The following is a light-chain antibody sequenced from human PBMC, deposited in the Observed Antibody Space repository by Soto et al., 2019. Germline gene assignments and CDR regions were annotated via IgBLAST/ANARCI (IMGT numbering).Light chain of an antibody. J-gene: IGKJ1*01. V-gene: IGKV3-20*01. Sequence: EIVLTQSPGTLSLSPGERATLSCRASQSVSSSYLAWYQHKPGQAPRLLIYGVSSRATSIPDRFSGSGSGTHFTLTISKLEPEDFAVYYCHQYDTSPKTFGQGTEVQIK. CDR2: GVS. CDR3: HQYDTSPKT. CDR1: QSVSSSY.